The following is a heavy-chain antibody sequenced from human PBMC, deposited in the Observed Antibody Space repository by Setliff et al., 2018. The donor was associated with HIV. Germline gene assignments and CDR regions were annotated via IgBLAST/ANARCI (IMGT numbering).Heavy chain of an antibody. CDR3: ARTRAPYFFDF. D-gene: IGHD1-26*01. J-gene: IGHJ4*02. CDR1: GISINGYY. CDR2: VSSIGNT. Sequence: PSETLSLTCSVSGISINGYYWSWIRQSPRTRLEWIGYVSSIGNTNYNPSLKSRVTISVDTSKNQLSLQLNSVTAADTAVYFCARTRAPYFFDFWGQGAQVTVSS. V-gene: IGHV4-4*08.